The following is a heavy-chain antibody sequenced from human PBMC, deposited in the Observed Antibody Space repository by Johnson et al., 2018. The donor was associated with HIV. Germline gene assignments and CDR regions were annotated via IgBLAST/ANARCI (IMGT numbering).Heavy chain of an antibody. CDR3: AKDSMGYNWNQFEAFDI. CDR1: GFTFSSYG. V-gene: IGHV3-30*18. J-gene: IGHJ3*02. Sequence: QVQLVESGGGLVQPGGSLRLSCAASGFTFSSYGMHWVRQAPGKGLEWVAVISYDGSNKYYGDSVKGRFTISRDNSKNTLYLQMNSLRAEDTAVYYCAKDSMGYNWNQFEAFDIWGQGTMVTVSS. D-gene: IGHD1-20*01. CDR2: ISYDGSNK.